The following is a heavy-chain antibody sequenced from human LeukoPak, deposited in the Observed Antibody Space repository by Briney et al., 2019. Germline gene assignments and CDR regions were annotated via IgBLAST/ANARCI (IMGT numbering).Heavy chain of an antibody. D-gene: IGHD3-22*01. Sequence: PGGSLRLSCVASAFTFNSNWMSWVRQAPGKGLEWVANIKQDGSEKYYVDSVKGRFTISRDNANNSLSLQMNSLRAEDTAVYYCARDKYYDRYFDSWGRGTLITVSS. CDR1: AFTFNSNW. CDR2: IKQDGSEK. V-gene: IGHV3-7*01. CDR3: ARDKYYDRYFDS. J-gene: IGHJ4*02.